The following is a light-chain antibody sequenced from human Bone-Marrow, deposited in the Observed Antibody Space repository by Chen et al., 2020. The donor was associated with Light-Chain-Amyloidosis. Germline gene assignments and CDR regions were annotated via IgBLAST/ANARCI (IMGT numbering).Light chain of an antibody. J-gene: IGKJ4*01. Sequence: EIVLTQSPGTLSLSPGEGANLSCRASQTISSNYLTWYQQKFGQAPRLLIYGSSSRATGIPDMCTGSGSGTDFTLTINRLEPEDFGMYYCQQYGTSPLTCGGGTKVEIK. CDR3: QQYGTSPLT. CDR2: GSS. CDR1: QTISSNY. V-gene: IGKV3-20*01.